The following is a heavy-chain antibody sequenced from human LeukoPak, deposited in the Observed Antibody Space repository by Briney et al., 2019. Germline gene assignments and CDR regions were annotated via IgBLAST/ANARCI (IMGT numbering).Heavy chain of an antibody. V-gene: IGHV3-30*02. Sequence: GGSLRLSCAASGFTFNSYGMHWVRQAPGKGLEWVAFIQYAGSSKYYADSVKGRFTISRDNAKNSLYLQMNSLRAEDTAVYYCASAGGVVATTYAFDIWGQGTMVTVSS. D-gene: IGHD2-21*02. J-gene: IGHJ3*02. CDR2: IQYAGSSK. CDR3: ASAGGVVATTYAFDI. CDR1: GFTFNSYG.